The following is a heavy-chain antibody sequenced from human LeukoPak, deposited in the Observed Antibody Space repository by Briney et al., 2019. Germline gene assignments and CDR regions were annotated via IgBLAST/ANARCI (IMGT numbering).Heavy chain of an antibody. CDR1: GGSISSGGYF. CDR2: IYYSGST. J-gene: IGHJ4*02. V-gene: IGHV4-61*08. Sequence: SQTLSLTCTVSGGSISSGGYFWSWIRQHPGKGLEWIGYIYYSGSTNYNPSLKSRVTISVDTSKNQFSLKLSSVTAADTAVYYCARGRGGYVIDYWGQGTLVTVSS. D-gene: IGHD5-12*01. CDR3: ARGRGGYVIDY.